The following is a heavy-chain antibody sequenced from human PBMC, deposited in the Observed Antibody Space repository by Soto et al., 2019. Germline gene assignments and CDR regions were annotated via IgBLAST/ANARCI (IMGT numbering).Heavy chain of an antibody. CDR2: IYHSGST. D-gene: IGHD3-10*01. V-gene: IGHV4-4*02. CDR1: GGSISSSNW. Sequence: SETLSLTCAVSGGSISSSNWWSWVRQPPGKGLEWIGEIYHSGSTNYNPSLKSRVTISVDKSKNQFSLKLNSVTPEDTAVYYCARSGPYGSLDYWGQGTLVTVS. J-gene: IGHJ4*02. CDR3: ARSGPYGSLDY.